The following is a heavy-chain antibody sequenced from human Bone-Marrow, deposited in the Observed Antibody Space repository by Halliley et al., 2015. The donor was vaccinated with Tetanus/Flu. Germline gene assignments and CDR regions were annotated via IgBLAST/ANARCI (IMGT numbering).Heavy chain of an antibody. CDR3: ARLHSGSYLYFFDY. D-gene: IGHD1-26*01. J-gene: IGHJ4*02. CDR2: ISASGGRR. Sequence: SLRLSCAAAGFKIDSYDMNWVRQSPGKGLEWVSFISASGGRRLYADSVTGRFTISRDNSKNTLYLEMNSLRAADTAVYYCARLHSGSYLYFFDYWGQGALVTVSS. V-gene: IGHV3-23*01. CDR1: GFKIDSYD.